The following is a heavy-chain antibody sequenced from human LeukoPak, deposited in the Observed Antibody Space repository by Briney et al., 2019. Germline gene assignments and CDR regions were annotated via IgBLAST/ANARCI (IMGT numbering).Heavy chain of an antibody. CDR3: ARHVRGAFDI. CDR2: IYYSGST. CDR1: GGSISSSSYY. V-gene: IGHV4-39*01. J-gene: IGHJ3*02. Sequence: MASETLSLTCTVSGGSISSSSYYWGWIRQPPGKGLEWIGSIYYSGSTYYNPSLKSRVTISVDTSKNQFSLKLSSVTAADTAVYYCARHVRGAFDIWGQGTMVTVSS.